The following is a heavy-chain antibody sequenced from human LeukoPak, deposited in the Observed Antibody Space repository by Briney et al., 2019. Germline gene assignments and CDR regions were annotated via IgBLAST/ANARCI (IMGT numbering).Heavy chain of an antibody. CDR1: GFTFSSYA. CDR3: AKADQLWLLLDY. V-gene: IGHV3-23*01. D-gene: IGHD5-18*01. J-gene: IGHJ4*02. Sequence: GGSLRLSCAASGFTFSSYAMRWVRQAPGKGLEWVSAISGSGGSTYYADSVKGRFTISRDNSKNTLYLQMNSLRAEDTAVYYYAKADQLWLLLDYWGQGTLVTVSS. CDR2: ISGSGGST.